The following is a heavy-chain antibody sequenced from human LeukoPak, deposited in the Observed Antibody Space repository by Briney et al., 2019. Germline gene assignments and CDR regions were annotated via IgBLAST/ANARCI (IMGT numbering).Heavy chain of an antibody. D-gene: IGHD2-2*01. J-gene: IGHJ4*02. V-gene: IGHV3-23*01. CDR1: GFTFSTYA. CDR2: ICGSDGSR. Sequence: GGSLRLSCAASGFTFSTYAMSWVRQAPGKGLEWVSAICGSDGSRYYADSVKGRFTVSRDNSKNTLYLQMNSLRGEDTAVYYCAKGGSPSCYSSSGYWGQGTLVTVSS. CDR3: AKGGSPSCYSSSGY.